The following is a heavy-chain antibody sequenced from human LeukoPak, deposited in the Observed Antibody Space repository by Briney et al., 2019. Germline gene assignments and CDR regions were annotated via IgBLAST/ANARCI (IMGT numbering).Heavy chain of an antibody. D-gene: IGHD5-12*01. Sequence: SETLSLTCTVSGGSISRYYWSWIPQPPGKGLEWSGYIYYSGSTNYNPSLTSRVTISVDTSKNQFSLKLSSVTAADTAVYYCARVGSGYERVFDYCGQGTLVTVSS. CDR1: GGSISRYY. J-gene: IGHJ4*02. CDR3: ARVGSGYERVFDY. CDR2: IYYSGST. V-gene: IGHV4-59*01.